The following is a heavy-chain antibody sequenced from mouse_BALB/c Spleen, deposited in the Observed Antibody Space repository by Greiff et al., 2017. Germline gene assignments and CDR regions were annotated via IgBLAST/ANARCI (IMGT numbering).Heavy chain of an antibody. CDR2: ISDGGSYT. V-gene: IGHV5-4*02. Sequence: EVHLVESGGGLVKPGGSLKLSCAASGFTFSDYYMYWVRQTPEKRLEWVATISDGGSYTYYPDSVKGRFTISRDNAKNNLYLQMSSLKSEDTAMYYCARDAWDFWGQGTSVTVSS. CDR1: GFTFSDYY. CDR3: ARDAWDF. J-gene: IGHJ4*01.